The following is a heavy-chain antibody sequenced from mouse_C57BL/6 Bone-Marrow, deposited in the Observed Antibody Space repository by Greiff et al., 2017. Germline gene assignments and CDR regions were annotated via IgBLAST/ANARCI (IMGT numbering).Heavy chain of an antibody. Sequence: EVKLVESGGGLVKPGGSLKLSCAASGFTFSSYAMSWVRQTPEKRLEWVATISDGGSYTYYPDNGKGRFTISRDNAKNNLYLQMSHLKSEDTAMYYCARGPYDEVFDYWGQGTTLTVSS. D-gene: IGHD2-12*01. V-gene: IGHV5-4*03. CDR1: GFTFSSYA. CDR2: ISDGGSYT. CDR3: ARGPYDEVFDY. J-gene: IGHJ2*01.